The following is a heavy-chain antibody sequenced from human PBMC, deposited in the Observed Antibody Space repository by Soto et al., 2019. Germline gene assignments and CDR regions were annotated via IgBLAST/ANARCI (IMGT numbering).Heavy chain of an antibody. Sequence: QVQLVESGGGVVQPGRSLRLSCAASGFTFSSYAMKWVRQAPGKGLEWVAVISFDGSNKYYADSVKGRFTISRDNSKNTLYLHMNSLRAEDTAVYFCARGPSSLTRFDYWGQGTLVTVSS. CDR1: GFTFSSYA. D-gene: IGHD2-2*01. CDR2: ISFDGSNK. V-gene: IGHV3-30-3*01. J-gene: IGHJ4*02. CDR3: ARGPSSLTRFDY.